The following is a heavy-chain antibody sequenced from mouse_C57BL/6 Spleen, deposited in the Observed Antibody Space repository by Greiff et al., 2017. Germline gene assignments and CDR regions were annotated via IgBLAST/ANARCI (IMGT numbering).Heavy chain of an antibody. D-gene: IGHD1-1*01. J-gene: IGHJ2*01. Sequence: VQLQQSGPELVKPGASVKISCKASGYAFSSSWMNWVKQRPGKGLEWIGRIYPGDGDTNYNQKFKGKATLTVDTSSSTAYMQLSSLTSEDSAVYYCARRFYYYGSSPDYWGQGTTLTVSS. CDR1: GYAFSSSW. CDR3: ARRFYYYGSSPDY. V-gene: IGHV1-82*01. CDR2: IYPGDGDT.